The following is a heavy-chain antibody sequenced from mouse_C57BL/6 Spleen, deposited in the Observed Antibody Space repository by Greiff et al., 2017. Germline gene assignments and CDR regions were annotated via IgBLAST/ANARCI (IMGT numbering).Heavy chain of an antibody. CDR3: TLYGYDEVDY. V-gene: IGHV14-4*01. CDR2: IDPENGDT. D-gene: IGHD2-2*01. J-gene: IGHJ2*01. CDR1: GFNIKDDY. Sequence: VQLKESGAELVRPGASVKLSCTASGFNIKDDYMHWVKQRPEQGLEWIGWIDPENGDTEYASKFQGKATITADTSSNTAYLQLSSLTSEDTAVYYCTLYGYDEVDYWGQGTTLTVSS.